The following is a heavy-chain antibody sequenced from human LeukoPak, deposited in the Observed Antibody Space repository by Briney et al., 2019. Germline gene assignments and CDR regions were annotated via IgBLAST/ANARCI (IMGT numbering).Heavy chain of an antibody. Sequence: SETLSLTCAVYGGSFSGYYWSWIRQPPGKGLEWTGEINHSGSTNSNPSLKSRVTISVDTSKNQFSLKLSSVTAADTAVYYCASLGIAVAEPGAFDFWGQGTMVTVSS. V-gene: IGHV4-34*01. J-gene: IGHJ3*01. CDR3: ASLGIAVAEPGAFDF. CDR2: INHSGST. CDR1: GGSFSGYY. D-gene: IGHD6-19*01.